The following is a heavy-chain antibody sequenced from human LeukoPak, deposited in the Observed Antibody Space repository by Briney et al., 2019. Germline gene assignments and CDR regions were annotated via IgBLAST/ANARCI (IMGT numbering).Heavy chain of an antibody. CDR1: GFTFSTSG. V-gene: IGHV3-30*02. J-gene: IGHJ4*02. D-gene: IGHD1-26*01. CDR3: ARGSLFWDPLAYFDY. CDR2: IRYDGSNK. Sequence: PGGSLRLSCAASGFTFSTSGMHWVRQAPSKGLEWMAFIRYDGSNKYYANSVKGRFTISRDNSKNTLYLQMNSLRAEDTAVYYCARGSLFWDPLAYFDYWGQGTLVTVSS.